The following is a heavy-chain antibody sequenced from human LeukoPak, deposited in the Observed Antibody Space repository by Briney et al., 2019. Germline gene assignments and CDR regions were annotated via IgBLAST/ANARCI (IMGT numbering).Heavy chain of an antibody. D-gene: IGHD2-21*02. CDR3: ARDYCGGDCFPDY. CDR2: INPNSGDT. CDR1: GYTFTGYY. V-gene: IGHV1-2*06. J-gene: IGHJ4*02. Sequence: ASVKVSCKASGYTFTGYYVHWVRQAPGQGLEWMGRINPNSGDTNYAQKFQGRVTMTRDTSISTAYMELSRLRSDDTAVYYCARDYCGGDCFPDYWGQGALVTVSS.